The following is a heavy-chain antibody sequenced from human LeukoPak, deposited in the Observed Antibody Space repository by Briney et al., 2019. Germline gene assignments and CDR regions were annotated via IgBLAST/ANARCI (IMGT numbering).Heavy chain of an antibody. CDR2: IWYDGSNK. CDR1: GFTFSSYG. J-gene: IGHJ4*02. CDR3: ARVSRYCTNGVCPSDY. V-gene: IGHV3-33*01. D-gene: IGHD2-8*01. Sequence: GRSLRLSCAAYGFTFSSYGMHWVHQAPGKGLEWVAVIWYDGSNKYYADSVKGRFTISRDNSKNTLYLQMNSLRAEDTAVYYCARVSRYCTNGVCPSDYWGQGTLVTVSS.